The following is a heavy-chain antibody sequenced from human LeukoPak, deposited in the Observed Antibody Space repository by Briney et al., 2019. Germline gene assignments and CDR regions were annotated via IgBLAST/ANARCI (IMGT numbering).Heavy chain of an antibody. J-gene: IGHJ4*02. V-gene: IGHV4-4*02. CDR2: IYHSGSP. CDR3: ARVNINNWHSCDY. D-gene: IGHD1-1*01. Sequence: SGTLSLTCAVSGGSISSNNWWGWVRQPPGKGLEWIGEIYHSGSPNYNPSLKSRVTISVDKSRNHFSLNLSSVTAANTAVYYCARVNINNWHSCDYWGQGTLVTVSS. CDR1: GGSISSNNW.